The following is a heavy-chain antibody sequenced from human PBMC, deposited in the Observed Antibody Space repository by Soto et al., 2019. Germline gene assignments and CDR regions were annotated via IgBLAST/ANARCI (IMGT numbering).Heavy chain of an antibody. J-gene: IGHJ4*02. CDR2: IYYSGST. D-gene: IGHD5-12*01. CDR3: ARVDSGGYAYFDY. V-gene: IGHV4-31*03. CDR1: GGSITRGGCY. Sequence: QVQLQESGPRLVKPSQTLSLTCTVSGGSITRGGCYWTWIRQHPGKGLEWIGYIYYSGSTYYNPSLMSRLTMSVDTSKNQFSLKLSSVTVADTAVYYCARVDSGGYAYFDYWGQGTLVTVSS.